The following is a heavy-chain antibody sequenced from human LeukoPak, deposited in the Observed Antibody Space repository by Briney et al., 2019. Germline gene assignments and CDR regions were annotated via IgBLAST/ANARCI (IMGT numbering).Heavy chain of an antibody. Sequence: SETLSLTCTVPGGSISSYYWSWIRQPPGKGLEWIGYVYYSGSTKYDPSLKSRVTISVDTSKNQFSLKLISVTTADTAVYYCARGSIVGATPYFDYWGQGTLVTVSS. D-gene: IGHD1-26*01. CDR1: GGSISSYY. V-gene: IGHV4-59*01. CDR3: ARGSIVGATPYFDY. CDR2: VYYSGST. J-gene: IGHJ4*02.